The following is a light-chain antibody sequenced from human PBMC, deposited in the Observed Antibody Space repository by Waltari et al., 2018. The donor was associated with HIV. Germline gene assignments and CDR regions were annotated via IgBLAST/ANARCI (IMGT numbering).Light chain of an antibody. CDR1: SSDVGGYNY. V-gene: IGLV2-14*01. Sequence: QSALTQPASVSGSPGQSITISCTGTSSDVGGYNYVSWYQPHPGKAPKLMSYEVSNRPSGVSNRFSGSKSGNTASLTISGLQAEDEADYYCSSYASSSTPYVFGTGTKVTVL. CDR3: SSYASSSTPYV. J-gene: IGLJ1*01. CDR2: EVS.